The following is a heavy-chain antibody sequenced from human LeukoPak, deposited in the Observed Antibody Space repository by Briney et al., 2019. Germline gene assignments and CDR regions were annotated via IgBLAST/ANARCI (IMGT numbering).Heavy chain of an antibody. Sequence: SQTLSLTCAVSGGSISSGGYSWSWIRQPPGKGLEWIGYIYHSGSTYYNPSLKSRVTISVDRSKNQFSLKLSSVTAADTAVYYCARGHNSGEPWYFDLWGRGTLVTVSS. CDR3: ARGHNSGEPWYFDL. CDR2: IYHSGST. V-gene: IGHV4-30-2*01. J-gene: IGHJ2*01. D-gene: IGHD3-10*01. CDR1: GGSISSGGYS.